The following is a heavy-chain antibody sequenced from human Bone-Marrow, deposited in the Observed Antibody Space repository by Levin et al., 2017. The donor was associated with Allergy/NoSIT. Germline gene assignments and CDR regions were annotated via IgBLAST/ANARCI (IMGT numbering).Heavy chain of an antibody. CDR3: ARDFEFAGRQLWSFYYYYYMDV. Sequence: PAGGSLRLSCAASGFTFSSYGMHWVRQAPGKGLEWVAVIWYDGSNKYYADSVKGRFTISRDNSKNTLYLQMNSLRAEDTAVYYCARDFEFAGRQLWSFYYYYYMDVWGKGTTVTVSS. J-gene: IGHJ6*03. CDR2: IWYDGSNK. CDR1: GFTFSSYG. V-gene: IGHV3-33*01. D-gene: IGHD5-18*01.